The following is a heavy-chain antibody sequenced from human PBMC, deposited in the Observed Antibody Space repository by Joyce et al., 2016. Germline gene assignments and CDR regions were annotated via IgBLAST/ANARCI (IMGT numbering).Heavy chain of an antibody. J-gene: IGHJ4*02. CDR3: AREYNTDWYWIDY. D-gene: IGHD6-19*01. Sequence: QLQLQESGPGLVKPSETLSLTCTISGGSISSSNYYWGWIRQPPGKGLEWIGSMYYSGSTYDNPSLKSRVTRSVDTSKNQFSLKLSAVTAADTAMYYCAREYNTDWYWIDYWGQGTLVTVSS. CDR2: MYYSGST. CDR1: GGSISSSNYY. V-gene: IGHV4-39*02.